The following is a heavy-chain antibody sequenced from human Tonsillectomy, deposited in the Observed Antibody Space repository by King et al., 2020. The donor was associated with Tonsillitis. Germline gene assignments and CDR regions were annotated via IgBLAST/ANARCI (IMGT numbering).Heavy chain of an antibody. CDR1: GFTFDDYT. V-gene: IGHV3-43*01. D-gene: IGHD2/OR15-2a*01. Sequence: VQLVESGGVVVQPGGSLRLSCVASGFTFDDYTMHWVRQAPGKGLEWVSLITWGGGSAYYGDSVKGRFTISRDNSKNSLYLQMNSLRTEDTALYYCAKEQKKYFEAWGQGTLVTVSS. J-gene: IGHJ4*02. CDR3: AKEQKKYFEA. CDR2: ITWGGGSA.